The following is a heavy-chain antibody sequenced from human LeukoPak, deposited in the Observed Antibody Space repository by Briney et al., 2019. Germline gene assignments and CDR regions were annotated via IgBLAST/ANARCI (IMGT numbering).Heavy chain of an antibody. CDR3: ARDVGGYNYGYSLDY. D-gene: IGHD5-18*01. J-gene: IGHJ4*02. V-gene: IGHV4-4*07. Sequence: SQTLSLTCTVSGCSISSYYWNWIRQPAGKGLEWIGRIYTSGSTSYNSSLKSRVTMSVDTSKNQFSLKLSSVTAADTAVYCCARDVGGYNYGYSLDYWGQGTLVSVSS. CDR2: IYTSGST. CDR1: GCSISSYY.